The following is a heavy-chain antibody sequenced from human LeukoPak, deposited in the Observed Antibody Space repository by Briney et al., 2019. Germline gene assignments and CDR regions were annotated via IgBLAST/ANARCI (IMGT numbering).Heavy chain of an antibody. Sequence: GASVKVSCKASGYTFTSYDINWVRQATGQGLEWMGWMNPNSGNTGYAQKFQGRVTITRNTSISTAYMELSSLRSEDTAVYYCARVYCSGGSCYSGPFGYWGQGTLVTVSS. V-gene: IGHV1-8*03. CDR2: MNPNSGNT. J-gene: IGHJ4*02. CDR1: GYTFTSYD. CDR3: ARVYCSGGSCYSGPFGY. D-gene: IGHD2-15*01.